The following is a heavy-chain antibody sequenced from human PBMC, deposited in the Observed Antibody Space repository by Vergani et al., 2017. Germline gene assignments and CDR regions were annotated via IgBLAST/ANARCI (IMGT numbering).Heavy chain of an antibody. J-gene: IGHJ6*03. CDR1: GFTFSSYG. D-gene: IGHD3-3*01. CDR3: ARDPAYYDFWSGYYFHYYYYMDV. V-gene: IGHV3-33*01. CDR2: IWYDGSNK. Sequence: QVQLVESGGGVVQPGRSLRLSCAASGFTFSSYGMHWVRQAPGKGLEWVAVIWYDGSNKYYADSVKGRFTISRDNSKNTLYLQMNSLRAEDTAVYYCARDPAYYDFWSGYYFHYYYYMDVWGKGTTVTVSS.